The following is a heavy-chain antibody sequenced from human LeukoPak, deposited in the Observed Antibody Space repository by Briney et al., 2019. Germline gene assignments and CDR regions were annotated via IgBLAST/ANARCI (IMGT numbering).Heavy chain of an antibody. CDR2: IYYSGST. V-gene: IGHV4-59*01. J-gene: IGHJ4*02. Sequence: SETLSLTCTVSGGSISSYYWSWIRQPPGKGLEWIGYIYYSGSTNYNPSLKSRVTISVDTSKNQFSLKLSSVTAADTAVYYCARDSGSYPWFDYRGQGTLVTVSS. CDR1: GGSISSYY. CDR3: ARDSGSYPWFDY. D-gene: IGHD1-26*01.